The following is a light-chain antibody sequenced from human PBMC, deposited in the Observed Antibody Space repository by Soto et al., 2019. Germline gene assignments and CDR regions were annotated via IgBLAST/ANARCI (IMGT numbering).Light chain of an antibody. CDR2: GAS. CDR3: QQYDSSPTT. J-gene: IGKJ1*01. V-gene: IGKV3-20*01. CDR1: QSVHSSH. Sequence: EIVLPQSPGTLSLSPGTRATLSCWASQSVHSSHLAWYQQRPGQPPRLLIYGASSRATGIPDRFSGSGSGTVFTLTISRLEPEDFAVYFCQQYDSSPTTFGQGTKVDIK.